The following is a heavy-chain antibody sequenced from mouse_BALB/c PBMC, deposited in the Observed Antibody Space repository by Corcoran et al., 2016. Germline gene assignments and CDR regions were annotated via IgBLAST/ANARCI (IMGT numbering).Heavy chain of an antibody. D-gene: IGHD2-1*01. CDR2: INPYNDGT. Sequence: DVQLQQPGPELVKPGASVKMSCKASGYTFTSYVMHWVKQKPGQGLEWIGYINPYNDGTKYNEKFKGKATLTSDKSSSTAYMELSSLTSEDSAVYYCARGRGKGYFDVWGAGTTVTVSS. V-gene: IGHV1S136*01. J-gene: IGHJ1*01. CDR3: ARGRGKGYFDV. CDR1: GYTFTSYV.